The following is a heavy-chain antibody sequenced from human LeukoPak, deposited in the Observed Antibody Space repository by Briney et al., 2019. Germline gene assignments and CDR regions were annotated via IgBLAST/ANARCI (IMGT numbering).Heavy chain of an antibody. CDR2: ISYDGGNK. D-gene: IGHD3-22*01. V-gene: IGHV3-30*18. CDR1: GFTLSSYG. Sequence: GGSLRLSCAASGFTLSSYGMHWVRQAPGKGLEWVAVISYDGGNKSYADSVKGRFTISRDNSKNTLHLEMNSLRAEDTAVYYCAKGPGASYYDSSGYYPSSIDYWGQGTLVTVSS. CDR3: AKGPGASYYDSSGYYPSSIDY. J-gene: IGHJ4*02.